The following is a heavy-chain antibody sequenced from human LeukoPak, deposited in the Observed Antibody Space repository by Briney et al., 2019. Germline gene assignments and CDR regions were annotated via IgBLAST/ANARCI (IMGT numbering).Heavy chain of an antibody. Sequence: QPGGSLRLSCAASGFTFSSYEMNRVRQAPGKGLEWVSYISSSGSTIYYADSVKGRFTISRDNAKNSLYLQMNSLRAEDTAVYYCARDGTVRSGDYWGQGTLVTVSS. D-gene: IGHD3/OR15-3a*01. V-gene: IGHV3-48*03. J-gene: IGHJ4*02. CDR3: ARDGTVRSGDY. CDR2: ISSSGSTI. CDR1: GFTFSSYE.